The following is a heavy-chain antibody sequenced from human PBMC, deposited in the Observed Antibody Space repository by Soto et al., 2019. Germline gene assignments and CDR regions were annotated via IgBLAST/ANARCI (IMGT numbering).Heavy chain of an antibody. V-gene: IGHV3-30*18. J-gene: IGHJ6*02. CDR3: AKGVVATITYYYYGMDV. Sequence: GGSLRLSCAASGFTFSSYGMHWVRQAPGKGLEWVAVISYDGSNKYYADSVKGRFTISRDNSKNTLYLQMNSLRAEDTAVYYCAKGVVATITYYYYGMDVWGQRTTVTVSS. D-gene: IGHD5-12*01. CDR1: GFTFSSYG. CDR2: ISYDGSNK.